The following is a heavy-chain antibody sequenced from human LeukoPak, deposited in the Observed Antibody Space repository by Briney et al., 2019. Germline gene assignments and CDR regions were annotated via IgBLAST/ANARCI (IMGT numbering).Heavy chain of an antibody. CDR1: GFIFSSYW. Sequence: GGSLRLSCAASGFIFSSYWMHWVRQAPGKGLVWVLRINTDGSTTSYADSVKSRVTISRDNSKNTLYLQMNCLRAEDTAVYYCARGVDYWGQGTLVAVSS. V-gene: IGHV3-74*01. CDR3: ARGVDY. J-gene: IGHJ4*02. CDR2: INTDGSTT.